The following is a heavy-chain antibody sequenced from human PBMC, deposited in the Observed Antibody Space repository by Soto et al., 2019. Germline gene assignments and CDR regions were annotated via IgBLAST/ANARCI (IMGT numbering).Heavy chain of an antibody. J-gene: IGHJ4*02. CDR3: ASNRGYSYGTFDY. Sequence: PGWSLRLSCAASGFTFSNYWMSWVRQAPGKGLEWVANIKQDGSEKYYVDSVKGRFTISRDNAKNSLYLQMNSLRAEDTAVYYCASNRGYSYGTFDYWGQGTLVTVSS. D-gene: IGHD5-18*01. CDR2: IKQDGSEK. V-gene: IGHV3-7*03. CDR1: GFTFSNYW.